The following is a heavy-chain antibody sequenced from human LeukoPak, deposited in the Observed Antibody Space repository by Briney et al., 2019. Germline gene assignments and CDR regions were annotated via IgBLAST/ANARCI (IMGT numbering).Heavy chain of an antibody. V-gene: IGHV1-2*02. CDR3: AISSWYNYHYGMDV. CDR2: INPNSGGT. CDR1: GYTFTGYY. J-gene: IGHJ6*02. Sequence: ASVKVSCRASGYTFTGYYMHWVRQAPGQGLEWMGWINPNSGGTNYAQKFQGRVTMTRDTSISTAYMELSRLRSDDTAVYYCAISSWYNYHYGMDVWGQGTTVTVSS. D-gene: IGHD6-13*01.